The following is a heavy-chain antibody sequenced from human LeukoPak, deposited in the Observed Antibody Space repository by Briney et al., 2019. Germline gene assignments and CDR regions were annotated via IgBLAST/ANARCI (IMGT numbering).Heavy chain of an antibody. CDR2: INPNRGGT. D-gene: IGHD3-16*01. V-gene: IGHV1-2*06. Sequence: SSVKVSCKASGGTFSSYGISWVRQAPGQGLEWMGRINPNRGGTNYAQKFQGRGTMTRDTSISTAYMELSRLRSDDTAVYYCAREMITFRGGNFDYWGQGTLVTVSS. J-gene: IGHJ4*02. CDR3: AREMITFRGGNFDY. CDR1: GGTFSSYG.